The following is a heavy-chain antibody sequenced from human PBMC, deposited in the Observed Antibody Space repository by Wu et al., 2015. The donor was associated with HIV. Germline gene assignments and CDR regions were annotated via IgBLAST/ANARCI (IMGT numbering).Heavy chain of an antibody. D-gene: IGHD3-10*01. CDR2: IIPPFGTP. V-gene: IGHV1-69*01. J-gene: IGHJ4*02. CDR3: ARDRFYGSGSYVY. CDR1: GYTFTAYD. Sequence: QMQLLQSGAEVRPPGASVKVPCKASGYTFTAYDMHWVRQAPGQGLDWMGGIIPPFGTPNYAQKFQGRVTISTDESTATVYMELSSLRFEDTAIYYCARDRFYGSGSYVYWGQGTLVTVSS.